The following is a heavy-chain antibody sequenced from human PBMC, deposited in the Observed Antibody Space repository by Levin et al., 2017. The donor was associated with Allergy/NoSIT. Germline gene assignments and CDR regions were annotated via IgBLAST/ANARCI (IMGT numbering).Heavy chain of an antibody. CDR3: TKGPPLI. CDR2: IGADGGT. J-gene: IGHJ3*02. CDR1: EFNFGIYG. V-gene: IGHV3-23*01. Sequence: GGSLRLSCVASEFNFGIYGMAWVRQAPGKGPEWVSTIGADGGTFSADSVRGRFTISRDTSTNTAYLQMNSLRAEDTALDYWTKGPPLIWGQGTMVTVSS.